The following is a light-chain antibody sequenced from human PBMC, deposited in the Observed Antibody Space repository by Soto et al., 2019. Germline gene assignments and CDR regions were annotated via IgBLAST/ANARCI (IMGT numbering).Light chain of an antibody. CDR2: AAS. V-gene: IGKV3-11*01. Sequence: EVVLTQSPATLSLSPGERATLSCMASQNVSTFLDWYQQKPGQAPRLLIYAASNRATGIPDRFSGSGSGTDFTLTISSLEPEDFEVYYCQQHSHWPPWTFGQGTRVEIQ. J-gene: IGKJ1*01. CDR3: QQHSHWPPWT. CDR1: QNVSTF.